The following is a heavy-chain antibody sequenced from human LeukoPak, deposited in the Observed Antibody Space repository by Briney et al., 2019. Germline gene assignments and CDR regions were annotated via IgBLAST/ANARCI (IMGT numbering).Heavy chain of an antibody. Sequence: ASVKVSCKASGYTFNYYGISWVRQAPGQGLEWVGWISALNGNTHYAEKLQDRVTMTTDTSTSTAYMELRSLRPDDTAVYYCTRDRSGYWYSALWSRGTLVTVSS. V-gene: IGHV1-18*01. CDR1: GYTFNYYG. CDR2: ISALNGNT. D-gene: IGHD1-26*01. J-gene: IGHJ2*01. CDR3: TRDRSGYWYSAL.